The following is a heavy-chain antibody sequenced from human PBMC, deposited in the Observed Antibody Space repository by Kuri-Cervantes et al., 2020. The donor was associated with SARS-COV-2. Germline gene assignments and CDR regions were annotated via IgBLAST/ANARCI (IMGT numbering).Heavy chain of an antibody. J-gene: IGHJ3*02. CDR1: GY. Sequence: ASVKVSCKACGYWVRQAPGQGLEWMGIINPSGGSTSYAQKLQGRVTMTTDTSTSTAYMELRSLRSDDTAVYYCAGVYYGSGDAFDIWGQGTMVTVSS. CDR2: INPSGGST. CDR3: AGVYYGSGDAFDI. D-gene: IGHD3-10*01. V-gene: IGHV1-46*01.